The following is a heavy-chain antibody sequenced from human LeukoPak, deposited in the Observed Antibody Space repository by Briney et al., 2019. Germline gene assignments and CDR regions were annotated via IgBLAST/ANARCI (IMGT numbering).Heavy chain of an antibody. CDR2: IRYDGSNK. V-gene: IGHV3-30*02. J-gene: IGHJ6*03. CDR3: ARVGKRMAAAGDYYFYMDV. Sequence: PGGSLRLSCAASGFTFSSSGMYWVRQAPGKGLEWVSFIRYDGSNKYYADSVKGRFTISRDNAKNTLNLQMNSLRAEDTAVYYCARVGKRMAAAGDYYFYMDVWGKGATVTISS. CDR1: GFTFSSSG. D-gene: IGHD6-13*01.